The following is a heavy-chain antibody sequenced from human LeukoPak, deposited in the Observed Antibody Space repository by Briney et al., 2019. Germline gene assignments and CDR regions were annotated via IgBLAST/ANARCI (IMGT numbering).Heavy chain of an antibody. J-gene: IGHJ6*03. CDR2: ISGSGGST. V-gene: IGHV3-23*01. Sequence: SGGSLRLSCAASGFTFSSYAMSWVRQAPWKGLEWVSAISGSGGSTYYADSVKGRFTISRDNSKNTLYLQMNSLRAEDTAVYYCAVSYSSSNYYYYYYMDVWGKGTTVTVSS. CDR1: GFTFSSYA. D-gene: IGHD6-6*01. CDR3: AVSYSSSNYYYYYYMDV.